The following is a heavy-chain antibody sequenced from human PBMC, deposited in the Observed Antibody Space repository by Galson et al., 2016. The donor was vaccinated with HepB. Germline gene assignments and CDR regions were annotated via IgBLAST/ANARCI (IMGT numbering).Heavy chain of an antibody. CDR3: VIERSTWFDS. CDR1: GFIFSDSY. D-gene: IGHD2-2*01. Sequence: SLRLSCAASGFIFSDSYMAWMRQAPGKGLEGVSDISTRGATISYADSVKGRFTISRDNANNSLYLHMTSLTAEDTAVYFCVIERSTWFDSWGLGTLVTVSS. CDR2: ISTRGATI. V-gene: IGHV3-11*01. J-gene: IGHJ5*01.